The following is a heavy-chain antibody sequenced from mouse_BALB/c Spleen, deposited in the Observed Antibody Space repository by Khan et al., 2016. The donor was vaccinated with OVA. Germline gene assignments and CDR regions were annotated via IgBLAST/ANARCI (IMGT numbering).Heavy chain of an antibody. J-gene: IGHJ4*01. Sequence: QVQLKESGPGLVAPSQRLSITCTVSGFSLSSYGVNWVRQPPGKGLEWLGVIWGDGSTNYHSALISSLSISKDNSMSQVFLKLNSLQTDNTATYDCAKWDDLYAMDYWGQGTSVTVSS. CDR2: IWGDGST. CDR3: AKWDDLYAMDY. V-gene: IGHV2-3*01. CDR1: GFSLSSYG. D-gene: IGHD2-3*01.